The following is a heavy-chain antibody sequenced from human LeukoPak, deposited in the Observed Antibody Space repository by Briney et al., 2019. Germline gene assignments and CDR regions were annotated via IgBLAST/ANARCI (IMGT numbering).Heavy chain of an antibody. Sequence: GESLKISCKGSGYTFTNYWIAWVRQMPGKGLEWMGIIYPGDSDTRYSPSFQGQVTISVDKSISTAYLQWSSLKASDTAMYYCARALDYYDSSGLIDYWGQGTLVTVSS. J-gene: IGHJ4*02. CDR2: IYPGDSDT. CDR3: ARALDYYDSSGLIDY. V-gene: IGHV5-51*01. D-gene: IGHD3-22*01. CDR1: GYTFTNYW.